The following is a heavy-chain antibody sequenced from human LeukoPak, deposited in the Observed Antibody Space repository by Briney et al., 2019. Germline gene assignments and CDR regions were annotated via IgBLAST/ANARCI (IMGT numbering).Heavy chain of an antibody. D-gene: IGHD3-10*01. CDR1: GFTFSSYA. J-gene: IGHJ3*02. Sequence: GGSLRLSCAASGFTFSSYAMHWVRQAPGKGLEYVSAISSNGGSTYYANSVKGRFTISRDNSKNTLYLQMGSLRAEDMAVYYCARDLGGESNAFDIWGQGTMVTVSS. V-gene: IGHV3-64*01. CDR2: ISSNGGST. CDR3: ARDLGGESNAFDI.